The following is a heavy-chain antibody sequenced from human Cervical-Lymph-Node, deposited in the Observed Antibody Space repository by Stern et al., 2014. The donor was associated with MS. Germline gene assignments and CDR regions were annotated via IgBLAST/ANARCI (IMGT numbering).Heavy chain of an antibody. CDR2: IYHSGST. J-gene: IGHJ5*02. V-gene: IGHV4-30-2*01. CDR3: ARVTPGDWFDP. CDR1: GGSISSGGYS. D-gene: IGHD2-8*02. Sequence: QLQLQESGSGLVKPSQTLSLTCAVSGGSISSGGYSWSWIRQPPGKGLEWIGYIYHSGSTYYNPSIKSRVTISVDRSKTQFSLKLSSVTAADTAVYYCARVTPGDWFDPWGQGTLVTVSS.